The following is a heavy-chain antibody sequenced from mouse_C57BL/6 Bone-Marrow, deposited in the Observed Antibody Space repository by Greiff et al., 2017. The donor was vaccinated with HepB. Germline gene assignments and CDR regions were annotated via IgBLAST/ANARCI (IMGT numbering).Heavy chain of an antibody. CDR3: AREGDGNYDFDY. J-gene: IGHJ2*01. CDR1: GYTFTSYG. V-gene: IGHV1-81*01. CDR2: IYPRSGNT. D-gene: IGHD2-1*01. Sequence: QVQLQQSGAELARPGASVKLSCKASGYTFTSYGISWVKQRTGQGLEWIGKIYPRSGNTYYNEKFKGKATLTADKSSSTAYMELRSLTSEDSAVYFCAREGDGNYDFDYWGQGTTLTVSS.